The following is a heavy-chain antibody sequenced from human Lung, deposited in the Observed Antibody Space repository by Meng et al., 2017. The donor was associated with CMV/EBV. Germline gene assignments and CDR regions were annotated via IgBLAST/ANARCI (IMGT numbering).Heavy chain of an antibody. J-gene: IGHJ4*01. CDR3: EICIGASSSSPHY. V-gene: IGHV1-69*12. Sequence: QVQLVQSGAVVKKPWSSVKVSCKASGVTFSSYAFSWVRQAPGQGLEWMGGIIPIFGTANYAQKFQGRVTITADESTSTAYMELRSLRSVDTSVEDCEICIGASSSSPHYWGQGTLVTVSS. D-gene: IGHD6-6*01. CDR2: IIPIFGTA. CDR1: GVTFSSYA.